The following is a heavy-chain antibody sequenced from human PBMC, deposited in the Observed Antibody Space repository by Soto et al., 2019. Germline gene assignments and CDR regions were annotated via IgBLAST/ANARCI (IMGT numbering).Heavy chain of an antibody. CDR3: ASPRDYCVTTSNCFIAFDI. J-gene: IGHJ3*02. CDR2: ISHSGSYI. Sequence: AQLVESGGSLVKPGGSLRLSCAASGFSFGDYIMNWVRQAPGRGLEWVASISHSGSYIFYAYSVKGRFTISRDNSRDSLYLQMNILRVDDTAIYYCASPRDYCVTTSNCFIAFDIWGQGTRVTVSS. CDR1: GFSFGDYI. D-gene: IGHD4-17*01. V-gene: IGHV3-21*01.